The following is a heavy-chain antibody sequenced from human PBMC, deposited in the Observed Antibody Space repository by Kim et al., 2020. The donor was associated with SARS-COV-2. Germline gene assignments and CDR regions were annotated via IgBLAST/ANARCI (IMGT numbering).Heavy chain of an antibody. Sequence: SETLSLTCTVSAGSIGSYYWSWIRQPPGKGLEWIGYIYYTGSTNYNPSLKSRVTISVDTSKNQFSLKLTSVTAADTAVYYCAPHSSTRGDAFDIWGQGT. D-gene: IGHD6-13*01. CDR3: APHSSTRGDAFDI. CDR1: AGSIGSYY. J-gene: IGHJ3*02. CDR2: IYYTGST. V-gene: IGHV4-59*13.